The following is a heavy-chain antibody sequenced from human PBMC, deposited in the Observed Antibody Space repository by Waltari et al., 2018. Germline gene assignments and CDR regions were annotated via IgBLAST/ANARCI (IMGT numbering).Heavy chain of an antibody. D-gene: IGHD4-4*01. J-gene: IGHJ6*02. CDR2: ISRNSDRI. V-gene: IGHV3-9*01. CDR1: GFTFDDYA. Sequence: EVQLVESGGGLVPPGRSLRLSCAASGFTFDDYATHWVRQAPGKGLEWVSGISRNSDRIGYADSVKGRFTISRDNAKNSLYLQMNSLRAEDTALYFCAKDGTTLKNYYGLDVWGQGTTVTVSS. CDR3: AKDGTTLKNYYGLDV.